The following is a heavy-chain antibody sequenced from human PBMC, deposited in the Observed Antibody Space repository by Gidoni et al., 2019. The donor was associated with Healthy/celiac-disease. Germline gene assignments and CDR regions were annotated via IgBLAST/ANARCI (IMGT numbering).Heavy chain of an antibody. V-gene: IGHV3-23*01. CDR3: AKDRTTWGWFDP. CDR2: ISGSGGST. D-gene: IGHD1-1*01. J-gene: IGHJ5*02. CDR1: GFTFSSYA. Sequence: EVQLLESGGGWVQPGGSLRLSCAASGFTFSSYAMSWVRQAPGRGLEWVSAISGSGGSTYYADSVKGRFTISRDNSKNTLYLQMNSLRAEDTAVYYCAKDRTTWGWFDPWGQGTLVTVSS.